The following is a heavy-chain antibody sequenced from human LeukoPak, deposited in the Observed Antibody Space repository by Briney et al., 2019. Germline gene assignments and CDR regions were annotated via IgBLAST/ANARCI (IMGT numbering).Heavy chain of an antibody. CDR3: ARHSSHIVGARGDWFGP. CDR2: IYYSGST. V-gene: IGHV4-39*01. D-gene: IGHD1-26*01. J-gene: IGHJ5*02. CDR1: GGSISSSSYY. Sequence: SSETLSLTCTVSGGSISSSSYYWGWIRQPPGKGLEWIGSIYYSGSTYYNPSLKSRVTISVDTSKNQFSLKLSSVTAADTAVYYCARHSSHIVGARGDWFGPWGQGTLVTVSS.